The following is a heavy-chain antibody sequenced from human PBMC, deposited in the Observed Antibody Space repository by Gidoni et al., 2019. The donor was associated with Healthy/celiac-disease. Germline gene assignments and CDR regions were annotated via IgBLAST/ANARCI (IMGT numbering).Heavy chain of an antibody. J-gene: IGHJ4*02. CDR3: AKDQATMIVVDLDEFDY. Sequence: EVQLVESGGGLVQPGGSLRLSFVASGFPFSSYAMSWVRQAPGKGLEWVAAISGSGGSTYYADSVKGRFTISRDNSKNTLYLQMNSLRAEDTAVYYCAKDQATMIVVDLDEFDYWGQGTLVTVSS. CDR1: GFPFSSYA. CDR2: ISGSGGST. D-gene: IGHD3-22*01. V-gene: IGHV3-23*04.